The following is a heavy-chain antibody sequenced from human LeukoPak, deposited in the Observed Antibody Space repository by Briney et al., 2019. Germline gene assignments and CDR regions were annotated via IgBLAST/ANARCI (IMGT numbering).Heavy chain of an antibody. J-gene: IGHJ3*02. D-gene: IGHD2-15*01. Sequence: SETLSLTCAVSGGSISKTNWWSWVRQSPGTGLEWIGSIYHSGSTYYNPSLKSRVTISVDTSKNQFSLKLSSVTAADTAVYYCARDQVVVAALDAFDIWGQGTMVTVSS. CDR3: ARDQVVVAALDAFDI. V-gene: IGHV4-4*02. CDR1: GGSISKTNW. CDR2: IYHSGST.